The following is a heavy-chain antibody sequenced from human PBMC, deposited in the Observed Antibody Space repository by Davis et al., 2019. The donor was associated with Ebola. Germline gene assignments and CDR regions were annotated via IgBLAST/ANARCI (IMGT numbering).Heavy chain of an antibody. V-gene: IGHV7-4-1*02. CDR2: INTNTGNP. CDR1: GYTFTTYP. Sequence: AASVKVSCKASGYTFTTYPMNWVRQAPGQGLEWMGWINTNTGNPTYAQGFTGRFVFPLDTSVSTAYLQISSLKAEDTAVYYCARDRHYYGMDVWGQGTTVTVSS. J-gene: IGHJ6*02. CDR3: ARDRHYYGMDV.